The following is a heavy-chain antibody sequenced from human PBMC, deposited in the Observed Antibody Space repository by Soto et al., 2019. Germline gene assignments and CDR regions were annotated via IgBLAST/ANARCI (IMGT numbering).Heavy chain of an antibody. V-gene: IGHV3-7*01. CDR2: IKQDGSEK. CDR3: ARDHCSGGSCYLADSTDAFDI. Sequence: EVQLVESGGGLVQPGGSLRLSCAASGFTFSSYWMSWVRQAPGKGLEWVANIKQDGSEKYYVDSVKGRFTISRDNAKNSLYLQMNSLRAEDTAVYYCARDHCSGGSCYLADSTDAFDIWGQGTMVTVSS. CDR1: GFTFSSYW. J-gene: IGHJ3*02. D-gene: IGHD2-15*01.